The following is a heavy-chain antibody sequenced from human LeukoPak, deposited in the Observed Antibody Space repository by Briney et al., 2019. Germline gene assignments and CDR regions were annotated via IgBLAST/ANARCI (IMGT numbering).Heavy chain of an antibody. V-gene: IGHV3-23*01. CDR2: ISGSGGST. J-gene: IGHJ4*02. CDR1: GFTFSSHA. Sequence: GGSLRLSCAASGFTFSSHAMSWVRQAPGKGLEWVSTISGSGGSTYYADSVKGRFTISRDNSKNTLYLQMNSLRAEETAMYYCARAPGGFHGDYSPIGYWGQGTLVTVSS. D-gene: IGHD4-17*01. CDR3: ARAPGGFHGDYSPIGY.